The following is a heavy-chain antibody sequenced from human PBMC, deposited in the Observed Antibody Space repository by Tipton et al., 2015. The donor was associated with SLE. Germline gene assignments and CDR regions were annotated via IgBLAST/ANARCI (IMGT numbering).Heavy chain of an antibody. CDR3: ATRGSSSWYFFDY. J-gene: IGHJ4*02. Sequence: TLSLTCTVSGGSISSGNYYWTWIRQHPGKGLEWIGYIYDTETTYYNPSLKSRVTMSIDRSKNHFSLRLRSVSAADTAIYYCATRGSSSWYFFDYWGQGTLVTVSS. V-gene: IGHV4-31*03. CDR1: GGSISSGNYY. D-gene: IGHD6-13*01. CDR2: IYDTETT.